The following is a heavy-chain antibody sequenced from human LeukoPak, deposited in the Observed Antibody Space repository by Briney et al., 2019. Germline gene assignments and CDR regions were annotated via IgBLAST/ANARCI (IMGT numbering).Heavy chain of an antibody. J-gene: IGHJ6*02. D-gene: IGHD6-19*01. CDR1: GYTFTSYD. Sequence: ASVRVSCKASGYTFTSYDINWVRQATGQGLEGMGWMNPNSGNTGYAQKFQGRVTMTRNTSISTAYMELSSLRSEDTAVYYCARGLSSYSSGWYGMIYYYYYGMDVWGQGTTVTVSS. CDR2: MNPNSGNT. CDR3: ARGLSSYSSGWYGMIYYYYYGMDV. V-gene: IGHV1-8*01.